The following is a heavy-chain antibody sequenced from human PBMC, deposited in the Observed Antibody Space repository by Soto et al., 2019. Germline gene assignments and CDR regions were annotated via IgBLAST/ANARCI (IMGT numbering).Heavy chain of an antibody. CDR3: ARGVRRGCSSTSCYLAGYYYYYMDV. CDR1: GYTFTSYD. V-gene: IGHV1-8*01. J-gene: IGHJ6*03. D-gene: IGHD2-2*01. Sequence: ASVKVSCKASGYTFTSYDINWVRQATGQGLEWMGWMNPNSGNTGYAQKFQGRVTMTRNTSISTAYMELSSLRSEDTAVYYCARGVRRGCSSTSCYLAGYYYYYMDVWGKGTTVTVSS. CDR2: MNPNSGNT.